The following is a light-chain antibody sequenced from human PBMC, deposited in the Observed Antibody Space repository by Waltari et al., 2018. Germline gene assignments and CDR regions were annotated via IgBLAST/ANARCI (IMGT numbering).Light chain of an antibody. CDR2: HAS. J-gene: IGKJ1*01. CDR3: LQYNSYSRGT. V-gene: IGKV1-5*01. Sequence: DIQMTQSHPTLSASVGDTVTITCRASQNIGNWLAWYQQKPGKAPKLLIFHASSLESGVPSRFSGSGSGPEFTLTISSLQPDDFATYYCLQYNSYSRGTFGQGTKVEIK. CDR1: QNIGNW.